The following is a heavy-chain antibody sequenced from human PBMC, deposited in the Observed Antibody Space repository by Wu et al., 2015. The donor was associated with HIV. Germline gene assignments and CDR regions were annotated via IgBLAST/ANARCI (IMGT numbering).Heavy chain of an antibody. J-gene: IGHJ3*02. CDR1: GDGFTSYA. V-gene: IGHV1-69*15. CDR3: ASYIVVVVAATXNDAFDI. Sequence: QVQLVQSGAEVKKPGSSVKVTCKASGDGFTSYAVSWVRQAPGQGLEWMGRIIPIFGTANYAQKFQGRVTITADESTSTAYMELSSLRSEDTAVYYCASYIVVVVAATXNDAFDIWGQGTMVTVSS. CDR2: IIPIFGTA. D-gene: IGHD2-15*01.